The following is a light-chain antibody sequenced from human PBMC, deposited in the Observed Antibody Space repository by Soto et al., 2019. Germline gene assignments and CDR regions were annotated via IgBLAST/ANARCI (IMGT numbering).Light chain of an antibody. CDR3: LQHSDYPFS. J-gene: IGKJ2*01. Sequence: DIQMTQSPSSLSASVGDRVTITCRARQGIRDALGWYQQKPGKVPKRLIYSASNLQSGVPSRFSGSGSETEFTLTISSLQPEDFATYYCLQHSDYPFSFGQGTRLEI. CDR2: SAS. CDR1: QGIRDA. V-gene: IGKV1-17*01.